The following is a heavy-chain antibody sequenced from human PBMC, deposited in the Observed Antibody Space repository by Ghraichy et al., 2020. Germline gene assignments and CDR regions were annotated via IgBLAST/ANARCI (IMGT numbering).Heavy chain of an antibody. V-gene: IGHV4-39*02. Sequence: SETLSLTCSVSGGSITSSDYYWGWIRQPPGKGLEWIGSVYYSGNTYYNPSLESRVTISVDTSKNQFSLRLTSVTAADTAVYYCARELIRYFDWAYHYYGLDVWGQGTTVTVSS. J-gene: IGHJ6*02. CDR1: GGSITSSDYY. CDR3: ARELIRYFDWAYHYYGLDV. CDR2: VYYSGNT. D-gene: IGHD3-9*01.